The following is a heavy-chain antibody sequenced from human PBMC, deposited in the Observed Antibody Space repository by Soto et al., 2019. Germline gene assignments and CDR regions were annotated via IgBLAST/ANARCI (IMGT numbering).Heavy chain of an antibody. CDR1: GGTFSSYT. Sequence: QVQLVQSGAEVKKPGSSVKVSCKASGGTFSSYTISWVRQAPGQVLEWMGRIIPILGIANYAQKVQGRVTISADKSTSTAYMELSSLSSEDTAVYYCASDHISVTYYAGMDVWGQGTTVTVSS. J-gene: IGHJ6*02. V-gene: IGHV1-69*02. CDR2: IIPILGIA. CDR3: ASDHISVTYYAGMDV. D-gene: IGHD6-19*01.